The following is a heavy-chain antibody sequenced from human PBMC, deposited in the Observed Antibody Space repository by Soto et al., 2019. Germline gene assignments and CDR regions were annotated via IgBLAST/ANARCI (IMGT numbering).Heavy chain of an antibody. J-gene: IGHJ5*02. D-gene: IGHD6-19*01. Sequence: QVRLVESGGGVVQPGRSLRLSCTASGFSFSSYAMYWFRQPPGKGLEWVAVISHDGINKHYADSVKGRVTVSRDNSNHSLDLQLNSLRGEDTAMYYCARDIYSSDYFVKWFEPWGQGTLVTVSS. CDR3: ARDIYSSDYFVKWFEP. CDR1: GFSFSSYA. V-gene: IGHV3-30-3*01. CDR2: ISHDGINK.